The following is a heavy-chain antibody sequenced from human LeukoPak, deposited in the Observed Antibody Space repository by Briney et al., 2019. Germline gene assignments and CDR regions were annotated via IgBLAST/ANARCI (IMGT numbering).Heavy chain of an antibody. V-gene: IGHV3-7*01. CDR1: GFTFSSYW. D-gene: IGHD3-9*01. CDR3: AREYYDILTGLTDTFDY. J-gene: IGHJ4*02. Sequence: PGGSLRLSCAASGFTFSSYWMSWVRQAPGKGLEWVANIKQDGSEKYYVDSVKGRFTISRDNAKNSLYLQMNSLRAEDTAVYYCAREYYDILTGLTDTFDYWGQGTLVTVSS. CDR2: IKQDGSEK.